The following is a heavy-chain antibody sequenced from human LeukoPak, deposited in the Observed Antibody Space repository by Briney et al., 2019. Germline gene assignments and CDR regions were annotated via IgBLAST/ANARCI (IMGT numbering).Heavy chain of an antibody. CDR3: AKADGGYSYGRFDY. D-gene: IGHD5-18*01. CDR2: IYYSGST. Sequence: SETLSLTCTVSGGSISSSSYYWGWIRQPPGKGLEWIGSIYYSGSTYYSPSLQSRLTISVDTSKNQFSLKLSSVTAADTAVYYCAKADGGYSYGRFDYWGQGILVTVSS. V-gene: IGHV4-39*07. CDR1: GGSISSSSYY. J-gene: IGHJ4*02.